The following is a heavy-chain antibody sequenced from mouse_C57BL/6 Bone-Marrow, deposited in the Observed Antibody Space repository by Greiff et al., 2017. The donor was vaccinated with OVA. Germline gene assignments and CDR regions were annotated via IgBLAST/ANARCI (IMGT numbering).Heavy chain of an antibody. V-gene: IGHV2-2*01. Sequence: VQRVESGPGLVQPSQSLSITCTVSGFSLTSYGVHWVRQSPGKGLEWLGVIWSGGSTDYNAAFISRLSISKDNSKSQVFFKMNSLQADDTAIYYCARIHYDYDYYAMDYWGQGTSVTVSS. D-gene: IGHD2-4*01. CDR3: ARIHYDYDYYAMDY. CDR1: GFSLTSYG. J-gene: IGHJ4*01. CDR2: IWSGGST.